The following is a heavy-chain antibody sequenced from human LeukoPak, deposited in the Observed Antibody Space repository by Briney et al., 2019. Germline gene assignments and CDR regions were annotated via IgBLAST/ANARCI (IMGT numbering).Heavy chain of an antibody. CDR2: IWYDGSNK. J-gene: IGHJ4*02. D-gene: IGHD3-22*01. Sequence: GGSLRLSCAASGFTFSSYGMHWVRQAPGKGLEWVAVIWYDGSNKYYADSVKGRFTISRDNYKNTLYLQMNSLRAEDTAVYYCAREAYYEWGYCFDYWGQGTLVTVSS. V-gene: IGHV3-33*01. CDR1: GFTFSSYG. CDR3: AREAYYEWGYCFDY.